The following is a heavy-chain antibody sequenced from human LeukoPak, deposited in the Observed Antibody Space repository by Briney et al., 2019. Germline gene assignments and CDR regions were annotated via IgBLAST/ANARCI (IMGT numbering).Heavy chain of an antibody. J-gene: IGHJ6*02. V-gene: IGHV3-7*03. CDR1: GFTFSSYW. CDR2: INHNGNVN. D-gene: IGHD3-16*01. Sequence: GSLSLSCAASGFTFSSYWMNWARQAPGKGLEWVASINHNGNVNYYVDSVKGRFTISRDNAKNSLYLQMSNLRAEDTAVYFCARGGGLDVWGQGATVTVSS. CDR3: ARGGGLDV.